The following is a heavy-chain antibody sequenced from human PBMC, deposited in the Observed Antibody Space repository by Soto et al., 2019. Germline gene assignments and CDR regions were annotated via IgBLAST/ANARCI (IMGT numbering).Heavy chain of an antibody. D-gene: IGHD4-4*01. J-gene: IGHJ6*03. V-gene: IGHV1-8*01. CDR3: ARGRWDYSLDYYYYFMDV. CDR1: GYTFTSYD. Sequence: ASVKVSCKASGYTFTSYDINWVRQATGQGLEWMGWMNPNSGNTGYAQKFQGRVTMTRNTSISTAYMELSSLRSEDTAVYYCARGRWDYSLDYYYYFMDVWGKGTTVTGSS. CDR2: MNPNSGNT.